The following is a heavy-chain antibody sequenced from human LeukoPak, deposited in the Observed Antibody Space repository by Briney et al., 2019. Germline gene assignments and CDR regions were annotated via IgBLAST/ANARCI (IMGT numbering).Heavy chain of an antibody. CDR2: IYYSGST. CDR1: GGSISSSSYY. D-gene: IGHD3-22*01. CDR3: ARWGRHYDSSGHRGSIAY. J-gene: IGHJ4*02. V-gene: IGHV4-39*01. Sequence: PSETLSLTCTVSGGSISSSSYYWGWIRQPPGKGLEWIGSIYYSGSTYYNPSLKSRVTISVDTSKNQFSLKLSSVTAADTAVYYRARWGRHYDSSGHRGSIAYWGQGTLVTGSS.